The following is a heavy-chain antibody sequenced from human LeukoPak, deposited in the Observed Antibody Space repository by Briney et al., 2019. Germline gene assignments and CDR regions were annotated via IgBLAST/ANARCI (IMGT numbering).Heavy chain of an antibody. CDR3: ARDGGVAPHNWFDP. D-gene: IGHD2-8*02. J-gene: IGHJ5*02. V-gene: IGHV4-30-4*07. Sequence: SETLSLTCAVSIRSITSCGYSWSWIRQPRVRGLECIAYIYYSVNTYYSPSLKSRVTISVDTSKNQFSLKLSSVTAADTAVYYCARDGGVAPHNWFDPWGQGTLVTVSS. CDR1: IRSITSCGYS. CDR2: IYYSVNT.